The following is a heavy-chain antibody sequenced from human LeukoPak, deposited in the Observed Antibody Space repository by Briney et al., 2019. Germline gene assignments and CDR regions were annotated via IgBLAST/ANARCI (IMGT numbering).Heavy chain of an antibody. D-gene: IGHD3-10*01. J-gene: IGHJ6*02. CDR3: ARGSIGMGFGANYGMDV. V-gene: IGHV4-34*01. Sequence: SETLSLTCAVYGGSFSGYYWSWIRQPPGKGLEWIGEINHSGSTNYNPSLKSRVTISVDTSKNQFSLKLSSVTAADTAVYYCARGSIGMGFGANYGMDVWGQGTTVTVSS. CDR1: GGSFSGYY. CDR2: INHSGST.